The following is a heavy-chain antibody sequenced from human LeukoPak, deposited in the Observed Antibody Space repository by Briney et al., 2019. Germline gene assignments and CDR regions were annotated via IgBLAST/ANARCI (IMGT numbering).Heavy chain of an antibody. CDR2: IYHRGST. V-gene: IGHV4-38-2*02. CDR1: GYSISNGYY. Sequence: PSETLSLTCTVSGYSISNGYYGGWIRQPPGKGLEWVGSIYHRGSTYYNPSLRSRVTISIDRSKKKFSLKLTAVTAADTAVYFCARGAEYYAIWRGYAGYSDYWGQGISVTVSS. CDR3: ARGAEYYAIWRGYAGYSDY. D-gene: IGHD3-3*01. J-gene: IGHJ4*02.